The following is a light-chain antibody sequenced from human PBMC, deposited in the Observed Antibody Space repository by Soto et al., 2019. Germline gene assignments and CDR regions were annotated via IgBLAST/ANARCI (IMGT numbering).Light chain of an antibody. V-gene: IGKV3-20*01. J-gene: IGKJ3*01. CDR1: QSVTSNY. CDR3: QQYSWTPLT. CDR2: HSS. Sequence: EIVLTQSPGTLSLSPGERATLSCRASQSVTSNYLAWYQQKSGQATRLLIYHSSSRATGITDRFSGSGSGTDFTLTISRLEPEDFAVYYCQQYSWTPLTFGPGTKVDIK.